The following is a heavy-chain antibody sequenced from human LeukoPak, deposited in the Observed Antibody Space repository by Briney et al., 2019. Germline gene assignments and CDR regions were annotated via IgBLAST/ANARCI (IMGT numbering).Heavy chain of an antibody. CDR2: IYSGGST. V-gene: IGHV3-53*01. CDR1: GFTVSSNY. J-gene: IGHJ4*02. CDR3: AKDYNSAWYPKYYFDY. Sequence: GGSLRLSCAASGFTVSSNYMSWVRQAPGKGLEGVSVIYSGGSTYYADSVKGRFTISRDNSKNTLYLQMNSLRAEDTAVYYCAKDYNSAWYPKYYFDYWGQGTLVTVSS. D-gene: IGHD6-19*01.